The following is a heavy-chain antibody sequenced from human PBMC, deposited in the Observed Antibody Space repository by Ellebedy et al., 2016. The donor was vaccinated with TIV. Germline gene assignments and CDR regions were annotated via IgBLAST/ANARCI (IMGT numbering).Heavy chain of an antibody. D-gene: IGHD6-19*01. J-gene: IGHJ4*02. CDR1: GYTFTSYG. CDR2: ISAYNGNT. Sequence: ASVKVSCXASGYTFTSYGISWVRQAPGQGLEWMGWISAYNGNTNYVQKFQGRVTMTTDTSTSTAYMELRSLRSDDTAVYFCARGNAYSSGYYPDYWGQGTLVTVSS. V-gene: IGHV1-18*01. CDR3: ARGNAYSSGYYPDY.